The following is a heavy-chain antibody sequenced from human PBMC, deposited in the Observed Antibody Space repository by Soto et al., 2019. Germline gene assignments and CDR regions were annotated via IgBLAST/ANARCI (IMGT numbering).Heavy chain of an antibody. CDR3: ARVEATAGALGGGYYYYMDV. V-gene: IGHV4-59*01. J-gene: IGHJ6*03. CDR2: IYYSGST. D-gene: IGHD5-12*01. Sequence: SETLSLTCTVSGGSISSYYWGWIRQPPGKGLEWIGYIYYSGSTNYNPSLKSRVTISVDTSKNQFSLKLSSVTAADTAVYYCARVEATAGALGGGYYYYMDVWGKGTTVTVSS. CDR1: GGSISSYY.